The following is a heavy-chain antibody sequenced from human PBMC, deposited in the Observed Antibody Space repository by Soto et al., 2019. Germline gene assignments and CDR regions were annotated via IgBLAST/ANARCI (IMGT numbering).Heavy chain of an antibody. CDR3: ARAGRGERITMIVVVPFDY. CDR2: MNPNSGNT. V-gene: IGHV1-8*01. D-gene: IGHD3-22*01. CDR1: GYTFTSYD. J-gene: IGHJ4*02. Sequence: GASVKVSCKASGYTFTSYDINWVRQATGQGLEWMGWMNPNSGNTGYAQKFQGRVTMTRNTSISTAYMELSSLRSEDTAVYYCARAGRGERITMIVVVPFDYWGQGTLVTVYS.